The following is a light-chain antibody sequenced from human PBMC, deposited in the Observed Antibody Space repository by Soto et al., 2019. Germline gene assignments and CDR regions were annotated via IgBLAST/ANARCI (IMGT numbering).Light chain of an antibody. CDR2: GAS. V-gene: IGKV3-15*01. CDR3: HQYNMWPRT. Sequence: EIVMTQSPATLSVSPGETATLSCRASQSVSSKLAWYQQKPGQAPRLLIYGASTRATGIPARFSGSGSGTEFTLTISSLQSEDFAVYYCHQYNMWPRTFGQGT. CDR1: QSVSSK. J-gene: IGKJ1*01.